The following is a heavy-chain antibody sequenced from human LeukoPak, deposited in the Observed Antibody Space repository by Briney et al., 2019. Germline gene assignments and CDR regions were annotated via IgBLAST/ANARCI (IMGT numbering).Heavy chain of an antibody. CDR1: GFTFSSYA. D-gene: IGHD4-17*01. CDR2: ISYDGSNK. J-gene: IGHJ6*02. V-gene: IGHV3-30-3*01. CDR3: ARPLHTVTWGCMDV. Sequence: GGSLRLSCAASGFTFSSYAMHWVRQAPGKGLEWVAVISYDGSNKYYADSVKGRFTISRDNSKNTLYLQMNSLRADDTAVYYCARPLHTVTWGCMDVWGQGTTVAVSS.